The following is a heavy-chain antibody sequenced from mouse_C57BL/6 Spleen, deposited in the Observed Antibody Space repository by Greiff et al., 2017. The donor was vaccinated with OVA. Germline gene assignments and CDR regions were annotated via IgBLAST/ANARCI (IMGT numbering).Heavy chain of an antibody. Sequence: EVMLVESGGGLVQSGRSLRLSCATSGFTFSDFYMEWVRQAPGKGLEWIAASRNKANDYTTEYSASVKGRFIVSRDTSQSILYLQMNALRAEDTAIYYCAREGPSSPGNFDVWGTGTTVTVSS. CDR2: SRNKANDYTT. D-gene: IGHD1-1*01. J-gene: IGHJ1*03. CDR3: AREGPSSPGNFDV. CDR1: GFTFSDFY. V-gene: IGHV7-1*01.